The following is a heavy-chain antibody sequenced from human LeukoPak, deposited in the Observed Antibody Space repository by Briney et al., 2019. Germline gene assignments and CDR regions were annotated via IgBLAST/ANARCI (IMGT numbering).Heavy chain of an antibody. D-gene: IGHD3-3*01. CDR1: GFTFSSYS. J-gene: IGHJ4*02. V-gene: IGHV3-21*01. CDR2: ISSSSSYI. CDR3: ASEDTYYDFWSGYRAYFDY. Sequence: GGSLRLSCAASGFTFSSYSMNWDRQAPGKGLEWVSSISSSSSYIYYADSVKGRFTISRDNAKNSLYLQMNSLRAEDTAVYYCASEDTYYDFWSGYRAYFDYWGQGTLVTVSS.